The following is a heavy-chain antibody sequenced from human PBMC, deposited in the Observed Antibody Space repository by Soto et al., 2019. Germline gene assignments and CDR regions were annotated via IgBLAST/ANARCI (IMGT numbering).Heavy chain of an antibody. Sequence: SETLSLTCTVSGGSVSSGHYYWSWIRQSPGKGLEWIGHINYSGSTNSNPSLKSRVSISVDTSKNQFSLNLSSVTAADTAVYYCASLAGGYDFWSGYYYFDYWGQGTLVTVSS. J-gene: IGHJ4*02. CDR2: INYSGST. CDR3: ASLAGGYDFWSGYYYFDY. D-gene: IGHD3-3*01. V-gene: IGHV4-61*01. CDR1: GGSVSSGHYY.